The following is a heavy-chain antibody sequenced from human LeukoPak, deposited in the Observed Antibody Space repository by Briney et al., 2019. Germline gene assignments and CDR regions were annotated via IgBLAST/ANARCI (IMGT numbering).Heavy chain of an antibody. D-gene: IGHD3-22*01. CDR1: GFTFNTYW. V-gene: IGHV3-7*01. CDR3: ARDRERSGYYY. CDR2: IKRDGSEK. J-gene: IGHJ4*02. Sequence: GGSLRLSCAASGFTFNTYWMSWVRQAPGKGLEWVATIKRDGSEKYYVDPVKGRFAISRDNAKNSLYLQMNSLRVEDTAVYYCARDRERSGYYYWGQGTLVTVSS.